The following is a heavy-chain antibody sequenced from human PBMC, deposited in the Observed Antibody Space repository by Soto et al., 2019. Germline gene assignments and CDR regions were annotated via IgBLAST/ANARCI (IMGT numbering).Heavy chain of an antibody. V-gene: IGHV4-31*03. CDR1: GGSISSGGYY. J-gene: IGHJ6*02. Sequence: PSETLSLTCTVSGGSISSGGYYWSWISQHPGKGLEWIGYIYYSGSTYYNPSLKSRVTISVDTSKNQFSLKLSSVTAADTAVYYCARGYYDILTGYYPDRMDVWGQGTTVTVSS. D-gene: IGHD3-9*01. CDR3: ARGYYDILTGYYPDRMDV. CDR2: IYYSGST.